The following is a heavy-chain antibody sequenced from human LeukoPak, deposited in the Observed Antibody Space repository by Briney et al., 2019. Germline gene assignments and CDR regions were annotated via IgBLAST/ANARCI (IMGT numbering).Heavy chain of an antibody. V-gene: IGHV4-31*03. J-gene: IGHJ4*02. Sequence: PSETLSLTCTVSGGSISSGGYYWSWIRQHPGKGLEWIGYIYYSGSTYYNPSLKSRVTMSVDTSKNQFSLELNSVTAADTAVYYCARFGTSSSRFFDQWGQGTLVTVSS. D-gene: IGHD6-6*01. CDR2: IYYSGST. CDR3: ARFGTSSSRFFDQ. CDR1: GGSISSGGYY.